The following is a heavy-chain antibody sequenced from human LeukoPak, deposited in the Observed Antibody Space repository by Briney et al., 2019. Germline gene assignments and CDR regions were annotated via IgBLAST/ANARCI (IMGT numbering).Heavy chain of an antibody. CDR3: VRGVRPRDAFDI. CDR2: MNPNSGST. Sequence: ASVKVSCKASGYTFTSYDINWVRQATGQGLEWMGWMNPNSGSTGYAQKFQGRVTMTRNTSISTAYMELSSLRSEDTAVYYCVRGVRPRDAFDIWGQGTMVTVSS. V-gene: IGHV1-8*01. J-gene: IGHJ3*02. CDR1: GYTFTSYD. D-gene: IGHD1-1*01.